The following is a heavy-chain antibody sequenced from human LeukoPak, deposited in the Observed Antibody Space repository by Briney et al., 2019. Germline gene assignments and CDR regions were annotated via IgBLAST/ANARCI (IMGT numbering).Heavy chain of an antibody. Sequence: GGSLRLSCAASGFTFNSFGMSWVRQAPGKGLEWVSAITGSGGSTYYADSVKGRFTISRVNSKNTLYLQMNSLRAEDTAVYYCARVHRTTRCFDCWGQGTLVTVSS. J-gene: IGHJ4*02. CDR2: ITGSGGST. V-gene: IGHV3-23*01. CDR1: GFTFNSFG. CDR3: ARVHRTTRCFDC. D-gene: IGHD2/OR15-2a*01.